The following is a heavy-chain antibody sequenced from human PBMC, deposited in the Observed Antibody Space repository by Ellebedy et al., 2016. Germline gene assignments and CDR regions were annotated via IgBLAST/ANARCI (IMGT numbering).Heavy chain of an antibody. D-gene: IGHD6-13*01. J-gene: IGHJ4*02. Sequence: SETLSLTXTVSGGYIGSYYWNWIRQPPGKGLEWIGHIYYSGATTYNPSLTSRLTMSVDTSKSQFSLRLSSVTAADTAVYFCARLRGIAAEMDYWGQGALVTVSS. CDR2: IYYSGAT. CDR1: GGYIGSYY. CDR3: ARLRGIAAEMDY. V-gene: IGHV4-59*08.